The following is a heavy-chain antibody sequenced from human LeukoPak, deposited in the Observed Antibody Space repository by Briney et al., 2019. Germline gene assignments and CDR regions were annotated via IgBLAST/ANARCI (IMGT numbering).Heavy chain of an antibody. Sequence: GESLKISCQGSGYSFTNYWIGWVRQMPRKGLEWMGIIYPGDSDTRYSPSFQGQVTISADKSISIAYLQWSSLKASDTAIYYCARTQLGIRYDAFDIWGQGTMVTVSS. V-gene: IGHV5-51*01. CDR2: IYPGDSDT. CDR3: ARTQLGIRYDAFDI. D-gene: IGHD3-16*01. J-gene: IGHJ3*02. CDR1: GYSFTNYW.